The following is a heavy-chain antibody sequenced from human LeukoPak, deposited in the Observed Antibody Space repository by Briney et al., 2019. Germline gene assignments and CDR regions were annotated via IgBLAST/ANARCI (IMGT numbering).Heavy chain of an antibody. D-gene: IGHD5-18*01. Sequence: SETLSLTCAVYGGSFSGYYWSWIRQPPGKGLEWIGEINHSGSTNYNPSLKSRVTISVDTSKNQFSLKLSSVTAADTAVYYCAREGPRGYSYGLFDYWGQGTLVTVSS. J-gene: IGHJ4*02. CDR3: AREGPRGYSYGLFDY. CDR1: GGSFSGYY. V-gene: IGHV4-34*01. CDR2: INHSGST.